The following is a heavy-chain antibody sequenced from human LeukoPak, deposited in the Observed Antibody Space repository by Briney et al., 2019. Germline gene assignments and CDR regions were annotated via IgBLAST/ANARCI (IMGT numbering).Heavy chain of an antibody. V-gene: IGHV1-18*01. CDR2: ISAYNGIT. Sequence: ASVTVSCKASGYTFTSSGISWVRQAPGQGLEWMGWISAYNGITNYVQKFQGRVTMTTDTSTSTAYMELRSLRSDDTAVYYCARGSWFDAFDIWGQGTMVTVSS. CDR1: GYTFTSSG. CDR3: ARGSWFDAFDI. D-gene: IGHD6-13*01. J-gene: IGHJ3*02.